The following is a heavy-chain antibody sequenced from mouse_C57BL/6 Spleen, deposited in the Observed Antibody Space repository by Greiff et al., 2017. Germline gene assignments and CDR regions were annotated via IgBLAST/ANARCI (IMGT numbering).Heavy chain of an antibody. D-gene: IGHD3-2*02. CDR3: ARGQLRLPNYFDD. Sequence: QVQLKQPGAELVMPGASVKLSCKASGYTFTSYWMHWVKQRPGQGLEWIGEIDPSDSYTNYNQKFKGKSTLTVDKSSSTAYMQLSSLTSEDSAVYYCARGQLRLPNYFDDWGQGTTLTVSS. J-gene: IGHJ2*01. V-gene: IGHV1-69*01. CDR2: IDPSDSYT. CDR1: GYTFTSYW.